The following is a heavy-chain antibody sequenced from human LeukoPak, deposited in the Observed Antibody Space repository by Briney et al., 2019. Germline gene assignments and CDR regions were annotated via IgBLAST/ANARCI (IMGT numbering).Heavy chain of an antibody. CDR3: AREWDSGSSSIDY. Sequence: GGSLRLSCAASGFTFSAHYMDWVRQAPGKGLEWVANIKHDGSEESYVDSVKGRFTISRDNAKNSLYLQMNSLRAEDTAIYYCAREWDSGSSSIDYWGPGILVTVSS. V-gene: IGHV3-7*01. D-gene: IGHD5-12*01. CDR2: IKHDGSEE. CDR1: GFTFSAHY. J-gene: IGHJ4*02.